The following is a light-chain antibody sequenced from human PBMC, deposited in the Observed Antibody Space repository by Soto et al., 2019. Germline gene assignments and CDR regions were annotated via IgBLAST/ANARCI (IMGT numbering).Light chain of an antibody. CDR3: QQYGSSPFT. V-gene: IGKV3-15*01. CDR2: GAS. J-gene: IGKJ3*01. Sequence: EVVMTQSPATLSVSLGDRATLSCRASQSVSSNLAWYQQKPGQAPRLLIYGASTRATGIPARFSGSGSGTEFTLTISSLQSEDFAVFYCQQYGSSPFTFGPGTKVDFK. CDR1: QSVSSN.